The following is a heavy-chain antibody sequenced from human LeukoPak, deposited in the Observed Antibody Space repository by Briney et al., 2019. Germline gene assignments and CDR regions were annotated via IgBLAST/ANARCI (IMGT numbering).Heavy chain of an antibody. D-gene: IGHD1-26*01. CDR2: IYYSGST. Sequence: SETLSLTCTVSGGSISSYYWSWIRQPPGKGLEWIGYIYYSGSTNYNPSLKSRVTISVDTSKNQFSLKLNSVTAADTAVYYCARDAQVGSYFDYWGQGTLVTVSS. CDR3: ARDAQVGSYFDY. J-gene: IGHJ4*02. CDR1: GGSISSYY. V-gene: IGHV4-59*01.